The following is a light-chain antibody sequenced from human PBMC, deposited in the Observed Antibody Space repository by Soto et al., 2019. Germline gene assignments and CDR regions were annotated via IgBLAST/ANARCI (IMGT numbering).Light chain of an antibody. CDR1: QSVSSN. Sequence: EIVMTQSPATLSVSPGERARLSCRASQSVSSNLSWYQQKPGQAPRLLIYGASTSATGIPARFSGSGSGTEFTLTISSLQSEDFAVYYCQQYNNWPSWTFGQGTKVDIK. V-gene: IGKV3-15*01. CDR2: GAS. CDR3: QQYNNWPSWT. J-gene: IGKJ1*01.